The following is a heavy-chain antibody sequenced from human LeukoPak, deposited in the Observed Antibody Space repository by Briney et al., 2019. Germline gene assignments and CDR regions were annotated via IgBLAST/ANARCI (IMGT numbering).Heavy chain of an antibody. Sequence: GGSLRLSCAASGFTFSSYAMHWVRQAPGKGLEWVAVISYDGSNKYYADSVKGRFTISRDNSKNTLYLQMNSLRAEDTAVYYCAKGGRYCSGGSCYSSYYFDYWGQGTLVTVSS. CDR3: AKGGRYCSGGSCYSSYYFDY. CDR2: ISYDGSNK. V-gene: IGHV3-30-3*01. D-gene: IGHD2-15*01. J-gene: IGHJ4*02. CDR1: GFTFSSYA.